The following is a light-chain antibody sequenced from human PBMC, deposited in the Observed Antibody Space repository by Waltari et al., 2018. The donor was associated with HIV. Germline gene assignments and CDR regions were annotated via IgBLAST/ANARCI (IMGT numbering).Light chain of an antibody. CDR1: SSDIGRYYF. J-gene: IGLJ3*02. CDR2: EIN. Sequence: QSALTQPPSASGSPGQSVTISCTGTSSDIGRYYFVSCYQQHPGKAPKLIIYEINERPSGVPERFSGSKSGNTATLAVSGLQADDEADYYCSSYAGSDNWVFGGGTTVTVL. CDR3: SSYAGSDNWV. V-gene: IGLV2-8*01.